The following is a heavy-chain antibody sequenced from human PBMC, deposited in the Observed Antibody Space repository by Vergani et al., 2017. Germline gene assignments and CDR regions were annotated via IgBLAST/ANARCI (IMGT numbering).Heavy chain of an antibody. Sequence: QVQLQQWGAGLLKPSETLSLTCAVYGGSFSGYYWSWIRQPPGKGLEWIGEINHSGSTNYNPSLKSRVTISVDTSKNQFSLKLSSVTAADTAVYYCATRSTGLLWFGETAYAFDIWGQGTMVTVSS. J-gene: IGHJ3*02. CDR2: INHSGST. V-gene: IGHV4-34*01. CDR1: GGSFSGYY. D-gene: IGHD3-10*01. CDR3: ATRSTGLLWFGETAYAFDI.